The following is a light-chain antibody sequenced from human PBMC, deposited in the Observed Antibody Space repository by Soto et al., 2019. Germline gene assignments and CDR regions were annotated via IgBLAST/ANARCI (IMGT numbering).Light chain of an antibody. Sequence: EIVLTQSPGTLSLSPGEGATLPCRASQSVSSSYLAWYQQKPGQAPRLLIYGVSGRATGIPDRFSGSGSGTDFTLTISRLEPEDFAVYYCQQYGTPPSTFGQGTKLEIK. CDR2: GVS. CDR1: QSVSSSY. J-gene: IGKJ2*01. CDR3: QQYGTPPST. V-gene: IGKV3-20*01.